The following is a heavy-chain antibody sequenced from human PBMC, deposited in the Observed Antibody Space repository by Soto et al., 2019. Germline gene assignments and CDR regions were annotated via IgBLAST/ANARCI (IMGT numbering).Heavy chain of an antibody. CDR1: GYTFTSYD. CDR3: ARVGYYYDSSGYYLSFDY. J-gene: IGHJ4*02. CDR2: MNPNSGNT. Sequence: QVQLVQSGAEVKKPGASVKVSCKASGYTFTSYDINWVRQATGQGLEWMEWMNPNSGNTGYAQKFQGRVTMTRNTSISTAYMELSSLRSEDTAVYYCARVGYYYDSSGYYLSFDYWGQGTLVTVSS. V-gene: IGHV1-8*01. D-gene: IGHD3-22*01.